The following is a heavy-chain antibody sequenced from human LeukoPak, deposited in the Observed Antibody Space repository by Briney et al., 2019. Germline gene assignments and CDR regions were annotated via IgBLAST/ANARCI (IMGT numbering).Heavy chain of an antibody. V-gene: IGHV4-59*01. Sequence: SETLSLTCAVYGGSFSSYYWSWIRQPPGKGLEWIGYIYYSGSTNYNPSLKSRVTISVDTSKNQFSLKLSSVTAADTAVYYCARVVPDYYDSSGYYLAAFDIWGQGTMVTVSS. J-gene: IGHJ3*02. CDR3: ARVVPDYYDSSGYYLAAFDI. CDR2: IYYSGST. D-gene: IGHD3-22*01. CDR1: GGSFSSYY.